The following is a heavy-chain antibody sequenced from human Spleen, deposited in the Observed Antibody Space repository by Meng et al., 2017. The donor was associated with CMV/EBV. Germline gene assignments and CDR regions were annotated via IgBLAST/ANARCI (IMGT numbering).Heavy chain of an antibody. CDR1: GFNFDDYA. J-gene: IGHJ4*02. CDR3: AKDISAAGTLIDY. CDR2: ISWEGGTT. D-gene: IGHD6-13*01. V-gene: IGHV3-43D*03. Sequence: GGSLRLSCAASGFNFDDYAMNWVRQPPGKGLEWVSVISWEGGTTFYADSVKGRFTISRDNSKRSLYLQMDSLRTEETALYYCAKDISAAGTLIDYWGQGKLVTVSS.